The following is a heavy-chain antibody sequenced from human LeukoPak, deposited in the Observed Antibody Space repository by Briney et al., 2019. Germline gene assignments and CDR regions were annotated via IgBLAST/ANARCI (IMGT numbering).Heavy chain of an antibody. D-gene: IGHD2-21*02. Sequence: SETLSLTCSVYGESFSGYFWNWIRQPPGKGLEWIGEINHGGSTSNHNPSLKSRVTMSVDTSKNQFSLKLSSVTAADTAVYYCAREGVTATNFDYWGQGTLVTVSS. CDR1: GESFSGYF. V-gene: IGHV4-34*01. CDR3: AREGVTATNFDY. CDR2: INHGGST. J-gene: IGHJ4*02.